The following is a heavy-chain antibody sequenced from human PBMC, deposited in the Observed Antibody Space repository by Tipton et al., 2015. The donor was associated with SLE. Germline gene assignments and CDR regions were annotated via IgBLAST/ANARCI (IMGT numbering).Heavy chain of an antibody. D-gene: IGHD4-23*01. Sequence: TLSLTCTVSGGSISSSSYYWGWIRQPPGKGLEWIGSIYYSGSTYYNPSLKSRVTISVDTSKNQFSLKLSSVTAADTAVYYCARWVTPAPHWFDPWGQGTLVTVSS. CDR2: IYYSGST. J-gene: IGHJ5*02. CDR3: ARWVTPAPHWFDP. CDR1: GGSISSSSYY. V-gene: IGHV4-39*07.